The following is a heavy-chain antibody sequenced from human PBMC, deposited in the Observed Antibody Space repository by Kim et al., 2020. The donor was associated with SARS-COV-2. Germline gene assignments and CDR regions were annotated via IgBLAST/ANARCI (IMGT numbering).Heavy chain of an antibody. CDR2: IVVGSGNT. CDR3: AAAGDYDYVWGNYRFDS. CDR1: GFTFSSSA. J-gene: IGHJ4*02. V-gene: IGHV1-58*01. Sequence: SVKVSCKASGFTFSSSAVQWVRQARGQRLEWIGWIVVGSGNTNYAQKFQERVTITRDMSTSTAYMELSSLRSEDTAVYYCAAAGDYDYVWGNYRFDSWGQGTLVTVSS. D-gene: IGHD3-16*02.